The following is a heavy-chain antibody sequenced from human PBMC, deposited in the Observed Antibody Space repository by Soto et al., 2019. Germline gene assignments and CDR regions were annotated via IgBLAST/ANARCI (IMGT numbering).Heavy chain of an antibody. CDR2: ISATGGST. CDR1: GFTFSTYA. CDR3: AKGAARAFLNWFDP. V-gene: IGHV3-23*01. D-gene: IGHD6-6*01. Sequence: GGSLRLSCAASGFTFSTYAMSWIRQAPGKGLEWVSAISATGGSTYYADSVKGRFTMSRDNSKNTLYLQMNSLRAEDTAVYYCAKGAARAFLNWFDPWGQGTLVTVSS. J-gene: IGHJ5*02.